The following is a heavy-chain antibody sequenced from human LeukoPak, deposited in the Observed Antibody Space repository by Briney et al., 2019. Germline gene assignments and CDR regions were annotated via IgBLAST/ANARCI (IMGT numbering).Heavy chain of an antibody. J-gene: IGHJ4*02. V-gene: IGHV3-74*01. Sequence: PGGSLRLSCAVSGFTISSYWMLWVRQAPGKGLVWVSRINSDGSSTSYADSVKGRFTISRDNSKNSLYLQMNSLRTEDTALYYCAKGTLRWFYYFDYWGQGTLVTVSS. CDR2: INSDGSST. D-gene: IGHD4-23*01. CDR1: GFTISSYW. CDR3: AKGTLRWFYYFDY.